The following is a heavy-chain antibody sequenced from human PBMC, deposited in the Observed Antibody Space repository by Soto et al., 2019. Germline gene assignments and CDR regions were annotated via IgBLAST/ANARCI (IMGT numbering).Heavy chain of an antibody. Sequence: GGSLRLSCVASGFAFSNYWMHWVRQAPGKGLEWVSRISSDGSSTTYADSVKGRFTISRDNAENSLHLQMNSLRAEDTAVYYCARVRYCSDNSCYSWFDYWGQGTLVTVSS. CDR3: ARVRYCSDNSCYSWFDY. V-gene: IGHV3-74*01. CDR2: ISSDGSST. J-gene: IGHJ4*02. D-gene: IGHD2-15*01. CDR1: GFAFSNYW.